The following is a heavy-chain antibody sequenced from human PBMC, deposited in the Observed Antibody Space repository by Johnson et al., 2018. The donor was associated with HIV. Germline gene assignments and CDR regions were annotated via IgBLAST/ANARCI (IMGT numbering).Heavy chain of an antibody. CDR1: GFTFSTYA. D-gene: IGHD3-22*01. J-gene: IGHJ3*02. V-gene: IGHV3-30*04. Sequence: VQLVESGGGVAQPGRSLRLSCAASGFTFSTYAFHWVRQAPGKGLDWVAVISYEGSNKYYADSVKGRITISRDNSKYTVYLQMNSLRAEDTALYYCARVSTMIVVARNDAFDIWGQGTMVTVSS. CDR2: ISYEGSNK. CDR3: ARVSTMIVVARNDAFDI.